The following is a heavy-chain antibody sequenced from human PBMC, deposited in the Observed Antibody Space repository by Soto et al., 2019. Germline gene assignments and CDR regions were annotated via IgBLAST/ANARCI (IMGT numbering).Heavy chain of an antibody. V-gene: IGHV3-23*01. CDR1: GFTFSSYA. Sequence: GGSLRLSCAASGFTFSSYAMSWVRQAPGKGLEWVSAISGSGGSTYYADSVKGRFTISRDNSKNTLYLQMNSLRAEDTAVYYCARVIVLIAEPLGYFDYWGQGTLVTVSS. CDR3: ARVIVLIAEPLGYFDY. J-gene: IGHJ4*02. D-gene: IGHD2-8*01. CDR2: ISGSGGST.